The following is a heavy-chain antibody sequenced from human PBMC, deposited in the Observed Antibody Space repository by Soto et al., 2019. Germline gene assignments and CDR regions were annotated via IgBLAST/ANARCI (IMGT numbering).Heavy chain of an antibody. D-gene: IGHD2-8*01. CDR1: GGTFSSYA. V-gene: IGHV1-69*01. Sequence: QVQLVQSGAEVKKPGSSVKVSCKASGGTFSSYAISWVRQAPGQGLEWMGGIIPIFGTANYAQKFQGRVTITADESPTTAYMELSSLRSEDTAVYYCARGGYCTNGVCHVFDYWGQGTLVTVSS. J-gene: IGHJ4*02. CDR3: ARGGYCTNGVCHVFDY. CDR2: IIPIFGTA.